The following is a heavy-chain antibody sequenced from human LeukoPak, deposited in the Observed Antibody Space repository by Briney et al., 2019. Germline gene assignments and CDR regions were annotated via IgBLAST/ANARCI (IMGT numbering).Heavy chain of an antibody. D-gene: IGHD1-1*01. J-gene: IGHJ3*02. Sequence: GGSLRLSCAASGFTFSSYAMSWVRQAPGKGLEWVSGISGSGGSTYYADSVKGRFTISRDNAKNSLYLQMNSLRAEDTALYYCAKDFERHPLDAFDIWGQGTMVTVSS. CDR1: GFTFSSYA. CDR2: ISGSGGST. V-gene: IGHV3-23*01. CDR3: AKDFERHPLDAFDI.